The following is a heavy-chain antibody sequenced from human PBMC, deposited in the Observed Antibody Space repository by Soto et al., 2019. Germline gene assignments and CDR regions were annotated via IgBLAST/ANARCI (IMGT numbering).Heavy chain of an antibody. J-gene: IGHJ4*02. CDR2: IYYSGST. V-gene: IGHV4-59*08. CDR1: GGSISSHL. D-gene: IGHD5-12*01. CDR3: ASLDGYRHVSDY. Sequence: SVPLSRTRTGAGGSISSHLWSWSRQPPGQGLEWIGYIYYSGSTNYNPSLKSRVTISVDTSKSQFSLRLSSVTAADTAVYVCASLDGYRHVSDYLGQG.